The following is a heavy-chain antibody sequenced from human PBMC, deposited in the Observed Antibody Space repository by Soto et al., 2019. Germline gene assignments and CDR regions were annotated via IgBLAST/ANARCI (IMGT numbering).Heavy chain of an antibody. Sequence: ASVKVSCKASGYTFTSYYMHWVRQAPGQGLEWMGIINPSGGSTSYAQKFQGRVTMTRDTSTSTVYMELSSLRSEDTAVYYCARLVVVPAANEYYYGMDVWGQGTTVTVSS. CDR1: GYTFTSYY. CDR3: ARLVVVPAANEYYYGMDV. D-gene: IGHD2-2*01. V-gene: IGHV1-46*01. J-gene: IGHJ6*02. CDR2: INPSGGST.